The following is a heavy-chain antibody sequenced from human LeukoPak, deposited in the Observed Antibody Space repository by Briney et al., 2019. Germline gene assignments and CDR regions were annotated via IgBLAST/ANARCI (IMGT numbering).Heavy chain of an antibody. CDR1: GYVFTMYS. Sequence: HWASVKVSCKASGYVFTMYSFHWMRQAPGQGLEWMAWINTDNGDTRYSQQFQGRITITRDKSASTVYMELSSLRFEDTAMYFCVRRGLGAPGTASFDYWGPGTLVTVSS. J-gene: IGHJ4*02. D-gene: IGHD3-10*01. V-gene: IGHV1-3*04. CDR2: INTDNGDT. CDR3: VRRGLGAPGTASFDY.